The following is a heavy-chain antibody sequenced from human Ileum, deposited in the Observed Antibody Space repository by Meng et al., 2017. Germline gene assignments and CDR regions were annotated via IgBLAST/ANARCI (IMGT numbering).Heavy chain of an antibody. D-gene: IGHD7-27*01. V-gene: IGHV1-8*01. CDR1: GYTFSSLH. CDR3: ARGVNAGVDY. CDR2: MSPENGNT. J-gene: IGHJ4*02. Sequence: QVQLVQVGGGVKPPGASWKASCKASGYTFSSLHINWVRQATGQGPEWMGWMSPENGNTAYAQKFQGRVTMTRDTSVSTAYMELSGLTSDDSGVYYCARGVNAGVDYWGQGTLVTVSS.